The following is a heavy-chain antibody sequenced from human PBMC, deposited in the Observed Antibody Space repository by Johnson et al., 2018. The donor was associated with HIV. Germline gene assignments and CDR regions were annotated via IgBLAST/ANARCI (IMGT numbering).Heavy chain of an antibody. CDR1: GFTFSSYA. CDR3: ATERQFLEWLPSHRALDI. D-gene: IGHD3-3*01. V-gene: IGHV3-30*04. Sequence: QVQLVESGGGVVQPGRSLRLSCAASGFTFSSYAMHWVRQAPGKGLEWVAVVSYAGSNKNYADSVKGRFTISRDNSKNTLYLQMNSLKSEDTAVYYCATERQFLEWLPSHRALDIWGQGTMVTVSS. J-gene: IGHJ3*02. CDR2: VSYAGSNK.